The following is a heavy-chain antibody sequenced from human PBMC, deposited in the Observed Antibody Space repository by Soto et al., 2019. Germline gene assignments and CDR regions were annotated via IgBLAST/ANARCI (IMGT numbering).Heavy chain of an antibody. V-gene: IGHV3-33*01. CDR2: IWYDGSNK. J-gene: IGHJ5*02. D-gene: IGHD3-9*01. CDR1: GFTFSSYG. Sequence: GGSLRLSCAASGFTFSSYGMHGVRQAPGKGLEWVAVIWYDGSNKYYADSVKGRFTISRDNSKNTLYLQMNSLRAEDTAVYYCARDLKYYDILTAYNWFDPWGQGTLVTVSS. CDR3: ARDLKYYDILTAYNWFDP.